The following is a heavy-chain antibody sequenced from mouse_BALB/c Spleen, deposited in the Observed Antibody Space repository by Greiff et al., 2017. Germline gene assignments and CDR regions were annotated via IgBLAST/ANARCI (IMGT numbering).Heavy chain of an antibody. Sequence: EVNLVESGGGLVKPGGSLKLSCAASGFTFSDYYMYWVRQTPEKRLEWVATISDGGSYTYYPGSVKGRFTISRDNAKNNLYLQMSSLKSEDTAMYYCARAPRRVYYAMDYWGQGTSVTVSS. D-gene: IGHD6-1*01. V-gene: IGHV5-4*02. J-gene: IGHJ4*01. CDR2: ISDGGSYT. CDR3: ARAPRRVYYAMDY. CDR1: GFTFSDYY.